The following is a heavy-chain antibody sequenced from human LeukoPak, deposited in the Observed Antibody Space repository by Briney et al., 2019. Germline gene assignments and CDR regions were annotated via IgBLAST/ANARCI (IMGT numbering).Heavy chain of an antibody. CDR1: GGSITSGSYY. J-gene: IGHJ6*02. CDR2: IYYTGST. V-gene: IGHV4-39*07. D-gene: IGHD3-22*01. CDR3: ARLRYYSDSSPFHDPPMDV. Sequence: SETLSLTCTVSGGSITSGSYYWGWIRQPPGKGLEWSGSIYYTGSTYYNPSLSSRVTISLDTSKRQFSLTLTSVTAADTAVYFCARLRYYSDSSPFHDPPMDVWGRGTAFTVSS.